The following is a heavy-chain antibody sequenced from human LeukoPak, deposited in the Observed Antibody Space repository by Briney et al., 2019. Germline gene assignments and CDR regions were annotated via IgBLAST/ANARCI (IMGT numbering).Heavy chain of an antibody. CDR1: GYSISSGYY. D-gene: IGHD5-24*01. Sequence: PSETLSLTCTVSGYSISSGYYWGWIRQSPGKGLEWIGSIHHSGSTYCNPSLKSRVTISVDTSKNQFSLKLSSVTAADTAVYYCARGGYNHYYFHYWGQGTLVSVS. V-gene: IGHV4-38-2*02. CDR3: ARGGYNHYYFHY. CDR2: IHHSGST. J-gene: IGHJ4*02.